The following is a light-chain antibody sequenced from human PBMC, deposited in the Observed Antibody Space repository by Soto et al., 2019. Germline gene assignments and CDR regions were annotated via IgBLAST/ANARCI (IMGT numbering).Light chain of an antibody. V-gene: IGLV2-23*01. CDR1: SSDVGSYNL. CDR3: SSYAGYSTSVV. Sequence: QSALTQPASVSGSPGQSITISCTGTSSDVGSYNLVSWYQQHPGKAPKLMIYEANKRRSGVSDRVSGSKSGNTASLTISGLQAEDEAEYYCSSYAGYSTSVVFGGGTTLTVL. J-gene: IGLJ2*01. CDR2: EAN.